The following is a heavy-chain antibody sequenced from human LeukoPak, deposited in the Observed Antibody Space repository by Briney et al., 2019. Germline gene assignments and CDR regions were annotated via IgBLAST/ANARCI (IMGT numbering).Heavy chain of an antibody. CDR2: IIPIFGTA. Sequence: ASVKVSCKASGGTFSSYAISWVRQAPGQGLEWMGGIIPIFGTANYAQKFQGRVTITADESTSTAYMELSSLRSEDTAVYYCARGNDILTGGYYFDYWGQGTLVTVSS. CDR1: GGTFSSYA. V-gene: IGHV1-69*13. D-gene: IGHD3-9*01. J-gene: IGHJ4*02. CDR3: ARGNDILTGGYYFDY.